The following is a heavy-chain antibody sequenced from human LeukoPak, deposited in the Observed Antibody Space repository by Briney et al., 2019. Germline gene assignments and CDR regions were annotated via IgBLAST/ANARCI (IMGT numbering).Heavy chain of an antibody. CDR2: TYYRSKWYN. CDR1: GDTFSSNSAA. V-gene: IGHV6-1*01. Sequence: SQTLSLTCAISGDTFSSNSAAWNWLRQSPSRGLEWLVRTYYRSKWYNDYAVSVKSRITINPDTSKNQFSLQLNSVTPEDSAVYYCARGFYGDYTGWYFDLWGRGTLVTVSS. J-gene: IGHJ2*01. D-gene: IGHD4-17*01. CDR3: ARGFYGDYTGWYFDL.